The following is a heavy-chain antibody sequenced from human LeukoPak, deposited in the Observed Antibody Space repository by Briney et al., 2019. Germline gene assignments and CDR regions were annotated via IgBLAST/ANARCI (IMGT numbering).Heavy chain of an antibody. Sequence: GGSLRLSCAASGFTFDDYVMNWVRQAPGRGLEWVSGISWNSGTIGYADSVKGRFTISRDNAKNSLYLQMNSLRAEDTALYYCVKGAAYHLGDAFDIWGQGTMVTVSS. J-gene: IGHJ3*02. V-gene: IGHV3-9*01. CDR3: VKGAAYHLGDAFDI. CDR2: ISWNSGTI. CDR1: GFTFDDYV. D-gene: IGHD2-15*01.